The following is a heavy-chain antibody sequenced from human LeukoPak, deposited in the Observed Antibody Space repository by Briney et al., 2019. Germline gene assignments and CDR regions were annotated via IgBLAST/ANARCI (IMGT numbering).Heavy chain of an antibody. V-gene: IGHV4-34*01. CDR1: GGSFSGYY. CDR3: HGSSLRVPMDV. CDR2: INHSGST. Sequence: SETLSLTCAVYGGSFSGYYWSWIRQPPGKGLEWIGEINHSGSTNYNPSLKSRVTISVDTSKNQFSLKLSSVTAADTAVYYCHGSSLRVPMDVWGKGTTVTVSS. J-gene: IGHJ6*03. D-gene: IGHD6-13*01.